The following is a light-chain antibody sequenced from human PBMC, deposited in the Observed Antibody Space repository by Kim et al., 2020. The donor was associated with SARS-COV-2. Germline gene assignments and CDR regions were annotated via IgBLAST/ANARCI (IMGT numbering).Light chain of an antibody. Sequence: SSELTQDPAVSVALGQTVRITCQGDSLRSYYASWYQQKPGQAPIVVISGKNNRPSGIPHRCSGSSSGNTASLTNTGAQAEDEADYCCSSRDSNGYVLFGGGTQLTVL. CDR3: SSRDSNGYVL. V-gene: IGLV3-19*01. CDR1: SLRSYY. J-gene: IGLJ2*01. CDR2: GKN.